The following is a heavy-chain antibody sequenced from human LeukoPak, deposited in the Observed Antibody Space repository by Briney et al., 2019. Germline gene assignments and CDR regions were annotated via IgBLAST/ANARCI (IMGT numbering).Heavy chain of an antibody. J-gene: IGHJ4*02. CDR1: GYTFTSYA. CDR2: INAGNGNT. Sequence: GASVKVSCKASGYTFTSYAMHWVRQAPGQRLEWMGWINAGNGNTKYSQKFQGRVTMTRDTSTSTVYMELSSLRSEDTAVYYCAREGSSGYPQAYYFDYWGQGTLVTVSS. CDR3: AREGSSGYPQAYYFDY. D-gene: IGHD3-22*01. V-gene: IGHV1-3*01.